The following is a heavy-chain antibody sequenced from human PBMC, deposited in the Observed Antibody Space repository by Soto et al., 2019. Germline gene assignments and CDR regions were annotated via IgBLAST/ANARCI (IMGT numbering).Heavy chain of an antibody. J-gene: IGHJ6*02. V-gene: IGHV5-51*01. D-gene: IGHD4-17*01. CDR3: ARPTDYPYGMQV. CDR1: GYNFHTYW. CDR2: IYPHDSNT. Sequence: GEFLKICCKGAGYNFHTYWIAWVRQMPRKGLEWRGFIYPHDSNTRYSPPFRGQVTSSADKSINTAYLQWTSPKASDTAIYFCARPTDYPYGMQVWGQGTTVTVSS.